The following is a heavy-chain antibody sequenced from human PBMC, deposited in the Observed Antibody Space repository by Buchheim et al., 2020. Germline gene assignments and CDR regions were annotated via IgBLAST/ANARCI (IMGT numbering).Heavy chain of an antibody. CDR3: TRVSGSGYPLAY. CDR1: GFTVRSTY. Sequence: EVQLVDSGGGLVQPGGSLRLSCVASGFTVRSTYMSWVRQAPGKGLEWVSVIHSGGGTFYADLVKGRFTISRDNSKNTLYLQMNSLRAEDTAVYYCTRVSGSGYPLAYWGQGTL. J-gene: IGHJ4*02. V-gene: IGHV3-66*01. CDR2: IHSGGGT. D-gene: IGHD3-22*01.